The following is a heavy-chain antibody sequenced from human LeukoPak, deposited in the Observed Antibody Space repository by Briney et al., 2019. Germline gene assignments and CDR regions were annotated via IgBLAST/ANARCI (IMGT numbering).Heavy chain of an antibody. CDR2: IYTSGST. CDR3: ARDGPALDP. V-gene: IGHV4-61*02. J-gene: IGHJ5*02. CDR1: GGSISSGSYY. Sequence: SETLSLTCTVSGGSISSGSYYWSWIRQPAGKGLEWIGRIYTSGSTNYNPSLKSRVTISVDTSKNQFSLKLSSVTAADMAVYYCARDGPALDPWGQGTLVTVSS.